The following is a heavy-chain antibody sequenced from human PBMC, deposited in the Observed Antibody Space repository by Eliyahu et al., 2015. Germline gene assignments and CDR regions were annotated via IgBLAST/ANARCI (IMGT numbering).Heavy chain of an antibody. D-gene: IGHD6-25*01. J-gene: IGHJ4*02. Sequence: QITLKESGPTLLRPTQTLTLTCSFSGFSFSTSGVGVGWIRQPPGKALEWLAVTYWDDDTRFTPSLKRRLTITKDTSRNQVVLKLANVDPVDTATYYCVHRTHFSGYKVWGPGTLVSVSA. CDR2: TYWDDDT. CDR3: VHRTHFSGYKV. V-gene: IGHV2-5*02. CDR1: GFSFSTSGVG.